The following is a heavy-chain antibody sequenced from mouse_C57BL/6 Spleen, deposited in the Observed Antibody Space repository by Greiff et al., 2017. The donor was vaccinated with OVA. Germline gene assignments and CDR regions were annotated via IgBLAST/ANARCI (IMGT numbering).Heavy chain of an antibody. CDR2: ISDGGSYT. V-gene: IGHV5-4*01. CDR1: GFTFSSYA. CDR3: ARGDWAPHRYFDV. Sequence: EVHLVESGGGLVKPGGSLKLSCAASGFTFSSYAMSWVRQTPKKRLEWVATISDGGSYTYYPDTVKGRFTISRDNAKNHLYLQMSHLKSEYTAMYYCARGDWAPHRYFDVWGTCATVTVSS. J-gene: IGHJ1*03. D-gene: IGHD4-1*01.